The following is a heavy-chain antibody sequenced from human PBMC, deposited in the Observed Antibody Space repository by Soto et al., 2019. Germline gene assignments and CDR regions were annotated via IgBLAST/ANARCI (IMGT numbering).Heavy chain of an antibody. CDR1: GGSISSSSYY. CDR2: IFISGST. D-gene: IGHD3-10*01. V-gene: IGHV4-39*01. Sequence: QLQLQESGPGLVKPWETLSLTCTVSGGSISSSSYYWGWIRQPPGKGLEWIGSIFISGSTYYNPSLKSRLTISVDTSKNQFSLKLSSVTAADTALYYCARQAMVRGLTGWFDRWGQGTLVTVSS. CDR3: ARQAMVRGLTGWFDR. J-gene: IGHJ5*02.